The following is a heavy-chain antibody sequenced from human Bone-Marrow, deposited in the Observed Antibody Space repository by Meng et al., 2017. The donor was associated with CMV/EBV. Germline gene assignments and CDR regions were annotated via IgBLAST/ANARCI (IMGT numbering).Heavy chain of an antibody. Sequence: GGSLRLSCAASRFTFSSYGMHWVRQAPGKGLEWVAFIRYDGTNKYYADSVRGRFTISRENAKNSFYLQMNSLRAGDTALYFCARAAGYCTGTSCYTYDAFDIWGQGTMVTVSS. CDR2: IRYDGTNK. V-gene: IGHV3-30*02. CDR1: RFTFSSYG. CDR3: ARAAGYCTGTSCYTYDAFDI. D-gene: IGHD2-2*02. J-gene: IGHJ3*02.